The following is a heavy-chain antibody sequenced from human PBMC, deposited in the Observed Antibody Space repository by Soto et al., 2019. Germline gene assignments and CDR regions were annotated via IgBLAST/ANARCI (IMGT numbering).Heavy chain of an antibody. CDR3: AKVAEEGGFYYYYMDV. J-gene: IGHJ6*03. CDR1: GFTFSNYA. D-gene: IGHD2-15*01. Sequence: PGGSLRLSYAASGFTFSNYAMSWVRQAPGKGLEWVSAISGGGGSTYYADSVRGRFTISRDNSKNTLYLQMNSLGAEDTAVYYCAKVAEEGGFYYYYMDVWGKGTTVTVSS. CDR2: ISGGGGST. V-gene: IGHV3-23*01.